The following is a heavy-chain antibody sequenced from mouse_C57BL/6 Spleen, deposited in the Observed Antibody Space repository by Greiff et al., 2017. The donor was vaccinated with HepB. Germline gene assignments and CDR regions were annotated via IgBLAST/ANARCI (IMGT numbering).Heavy chain of an antibody. CDR2: IDPSDSYT. Sequence: VQLQQPGAELVMPGASVKLSCKASGYTFTSYWMHWVKQRPGQGLEWIGEIDPSDSYTNYNQKFKGKSTLTVDKSSSTAYMQLSSLTSEDSAVYYCARRYDYFYAMDYWGQGTSVTVSS. CDR1: GYTFTSYW. CDR3: ARRYDYFYAMDY. J-gene: IGHJ4*01. V-gene: IGHV1-69*01. D-gene: IGHD2-4*01.